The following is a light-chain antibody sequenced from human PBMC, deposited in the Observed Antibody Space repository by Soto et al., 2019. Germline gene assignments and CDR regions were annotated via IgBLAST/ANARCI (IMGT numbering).Light chain of an antibody. Sequence: DIQMTQSPSTLSASVGDRVTITCRASQSISSRLAWYQQKPGKAPKLLIYKASSLEGGVPSRFSGSGSGTDFTLTISSLQPDDFATYYCQQYHSYSLTFGGGTRWISN. J-gene: IGKJ4*01. CDR3: QQYHSYSLT. CDR2: KAS. V-gene: IGKV1-5*03. CDR1: QSISSR.